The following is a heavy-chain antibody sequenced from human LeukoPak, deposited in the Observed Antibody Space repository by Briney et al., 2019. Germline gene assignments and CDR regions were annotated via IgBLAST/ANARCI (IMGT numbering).Heavy chain of an antibody. CDR1: GFTFSSYA. Sequence: PGGPLRLSCAASGFTFSSYAMSWVRQAPGKGLEWVSAISGSGGSTYYADSVKGRFTISRDNSKNTLYLQMNSLRAEDTAVYYCAKDREQYSSSLYFDYWGQGTLVTVSS. J-gene: IGHJ4*02. V-gene: IGHV3-23*01. CDR2: ISGSGGST. D-gene: IGHD6-13*01. CDR3: AKDREQYSSSLYFDY.